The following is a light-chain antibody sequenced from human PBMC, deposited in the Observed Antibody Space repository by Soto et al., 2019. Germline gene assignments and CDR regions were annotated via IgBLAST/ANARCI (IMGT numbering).Light chain of an antibody. J-gene: IGKJ1*01. CDR3: QQYGSASVWT. CDR2: GAS. CDR1: QSLVHSDGRTY. Sequence: MTQPKISLPVTLGQPASISCRSSQSLVHSDGRTYLAWYQQKPGQCPRLLIYGASSRATGIPDRFSGSGSGTDFTLTINRLEPEDFAMYYCQQYGSASVWTFGQGTKVDIK. V-gene: IGKV3-20*01.